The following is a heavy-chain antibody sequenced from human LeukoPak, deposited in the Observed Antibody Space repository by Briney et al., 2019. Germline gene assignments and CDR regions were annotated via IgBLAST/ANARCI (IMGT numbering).Heavy chain of an antibody. D-gene: IGHD2-2*01. V-gene: IGHV5-51*01. CDR2: ISPDGSDT. J-gene: IGHJ4*02. CDR3: ARLTSSWSFDY. Sequence: GASLKISCKGSGYSFTNYRIGWVRQMPGKGLEWMGIISPDGSDTRYSPSFQGQVTISADKSISTAYLQWSSLKASDTAMYYCARLTSSWSFDYWGQGTLVTVSS. CDR1: GYSFTNYR.